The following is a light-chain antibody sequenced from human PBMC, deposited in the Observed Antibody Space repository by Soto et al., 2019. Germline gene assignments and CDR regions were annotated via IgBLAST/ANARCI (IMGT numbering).Light chain of an antibody. CDR3: QQYRT. J-gene: IGKJ1*01. CDR2: QVS. Sequence: MTQSPATLSVSPGERATLSCRASQSISRWLAWYQQKPGKAPKLLIYQVSSLESGVPSRFSGSGSGTEFTLTISSLQPDDFATYYCQQYRTFGQGTKVEIK. V-gene: IGKV1-5*03. CDR1: QSISRW.